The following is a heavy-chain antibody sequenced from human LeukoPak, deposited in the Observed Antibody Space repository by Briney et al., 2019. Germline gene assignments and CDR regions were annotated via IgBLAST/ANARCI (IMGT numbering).Heavy chain of an antibody. J-gene: IGHJ5*02. CDR1: GYTFTSYD. CDR3: ARVALLAAAPLWNWFDP. CDR2: MNPNSGNT. V-gene: IGHV1-8*01. Sequence: ASVKVSCKASGYTFTSYDINWVRQATGQGLEWMGWMNPNSGNTGYAQKFQGRVTMTRNTSISTAYMELSSLRSEDTAVYYCARVALLAAAPLWNWFDPWGQGTLVTVSS. D-gene: IGHD6-13*01.